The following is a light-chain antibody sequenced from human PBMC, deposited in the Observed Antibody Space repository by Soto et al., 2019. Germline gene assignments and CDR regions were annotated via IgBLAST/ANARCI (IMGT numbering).Light chain of an antibody. J-gene: IGKJ1*01. CDR2: QAS. CDR3: QQHNTYSRT. Sequence: DIQMTQSPPTLSASVGDRVTITCRASQSISGWLAWYQQKPGKAPNLLIYQASTLESGVPSRFSGSGSGTAVTLTNSRLQPDDFATYHCQQHNTYSRTFGQGTKVEIK. V-gene: IGKV1-5*03. CDR1: QSISGW.